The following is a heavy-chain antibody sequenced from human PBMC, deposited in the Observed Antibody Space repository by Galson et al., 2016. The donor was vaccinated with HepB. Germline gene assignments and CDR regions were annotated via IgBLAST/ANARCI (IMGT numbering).Heavy chain of an antibody. D-gene: IGHD3-10*01. V-gene: IGHV3-48*02. Sequence: SLRLSCAASGFTFSSYTMNWVRQAPGKGLEWVSYISNNGSTIYYADSVKGRFTLTRDNAKNSLYLQMNSLRDEDTAVYFCARVLFGSGSYWCLDVWGQGTTVTVSS. CDR3: ARVLFGSGSYWCLDV. CDR1: GFTFSSYT. J-gene: IGHJ6*02. CDR2: ISNNGSTI.